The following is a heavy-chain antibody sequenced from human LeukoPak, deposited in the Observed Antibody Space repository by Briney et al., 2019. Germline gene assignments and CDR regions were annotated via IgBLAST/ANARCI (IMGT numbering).Heavy chain of an antibody. CDR2: ISNKGRNK. CDR1: GFTLSSYA. Sequence: PRGSLRLSCAPSGFTLSSYAMHCVRQAPGEGLEWVAVISNKGRNKNYAGSVKGRFTISRDNSKNTLYLQMNSLRAEDTAVYYCARDRGVVPAAIFAYWGQGNLVTASS. D-gene: IGHD2-2*01. CDR3: ARDRGVVPAAIFAY. J-gene: IGHJ4*02. V-gene: IGHV3-30*04.